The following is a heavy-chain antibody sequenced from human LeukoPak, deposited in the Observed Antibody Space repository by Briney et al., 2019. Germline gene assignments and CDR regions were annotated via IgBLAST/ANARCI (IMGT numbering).Heavy chain of an antibody. CDR1: GGFISSSSYY. V-gene: IGHV4-39*01. D-gene: IGHD3-22*01. Sequence: SETLFLTCSVSGGFISSSSYYWGWIRQPPGKGLEWIGGIYYSGSSYYDPSLKSLVAISIDTSKNQFSLRLSPVTAADSATYYCARRRYYDSTGYLDWGQGTLVTVSS. CDR3: ARRRYYDSTGYLD. CDR2: IYYSGSS. J-gene: IGHJ1*01.